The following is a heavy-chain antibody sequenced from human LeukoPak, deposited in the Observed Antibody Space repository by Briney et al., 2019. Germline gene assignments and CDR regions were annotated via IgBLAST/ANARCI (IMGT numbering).Heavy chain of an antibody. CDR3: ARGPYSGSHLLPFDY. V-gene: IGHV3-30-3*01. J-gene: IGHJ4*02. CDR1: GFTFSSYA. CDR2: ISYDGSNK. D-gene: IGHD1-26*01. Sequence: GGSLRLSCAASGFTFSSYAMHWVRQAPGKGLEWVAVISYDGSNKYYADSVKGRFTISRDNSKNTLYLQMNSLRAEDTAVYYCARGPYSGSHLLPFDYWGQGTLVTVSS.